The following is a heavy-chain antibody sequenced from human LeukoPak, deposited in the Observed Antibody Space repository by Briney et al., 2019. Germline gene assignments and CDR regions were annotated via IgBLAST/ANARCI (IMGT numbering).Heavy chain of an antibody. CDR3: ARHDSGYGPFDY. J-gene: IGHJ4*02. D-gene: IGHD3-22*01. CDR2: IYSGGST. CDR1: GFTVSSNY. Sequence: GGSLRLSCVVSGFTVSSNYMSWVRQAPGKGLEWVSVIYSGGSTYYADSVKGRFTISKGNYENTVYLQMNSLRAEDTAVYYCARHDSGYGPFDYWGQGTLDTVSS. V-gene: IGHV3-53*01.